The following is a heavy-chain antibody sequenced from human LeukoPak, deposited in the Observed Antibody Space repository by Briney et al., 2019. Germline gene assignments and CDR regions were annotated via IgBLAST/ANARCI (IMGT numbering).Heavy chain of an antibody. D-gene: IGHD3-10*01. CDR3: ARVRSPMVRGVPYYFDY. J-gene: IGHJ4*02. V-gene: IGHV4-59*12. CDR1: GGSISSYY. CDR2: IYYSGST. Sequence: PSETLSLTCTVSGGSISSYYWSWIRQPPGKGLEWIGYIYYSGSTNYNPSLKSRVTISVDTSKNQFSLKLSSVTAADTAVYYCARVRSPMVRGVPYYFDYWGQGTLVTVSS.